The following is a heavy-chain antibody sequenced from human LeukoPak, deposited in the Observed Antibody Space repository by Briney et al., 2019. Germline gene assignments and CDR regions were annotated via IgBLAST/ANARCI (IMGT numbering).Heavy chain of an antibody. J-gene: IGHJ4*02. CDR2: IFHSGST. D-gene: IGHD3-10*01. Sequence: PSGTLSLTCTVSGDSFSSNYWSWIRQPPGKGLEWIGCIFHSGSTNYNPSLKSRVSISVDTSKNQFSLKMNSVTAADTAVYFCARHIRGAYYYFDYWGQGTLVTVSS. CDR3: ARHIRGAYYYFDY. CDR1: GDSFSSNY. V-gene: IGHV4-59*08.